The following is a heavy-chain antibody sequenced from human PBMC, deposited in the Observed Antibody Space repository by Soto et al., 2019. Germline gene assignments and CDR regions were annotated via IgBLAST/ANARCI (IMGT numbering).Heavy chain of an antibody. V-gene: IGHV3-9*01. J-gene: IGHJ4*02. CDR2: ISWNSGSI. D-gene: IGHD3-16*02. Sequence: GGSLRLSCAASGFTFDDYAMHWVRQAPGKGLEWVSGISWNSGSIGYADSVKGRFTISRDNAKNSLYLQMNSLRAEDTALYYCAKGRNRAIANFDYWGQGTLVTVPS. CDR3: AKGRNRAIANFDY. CDR1: GFTFDDYA.